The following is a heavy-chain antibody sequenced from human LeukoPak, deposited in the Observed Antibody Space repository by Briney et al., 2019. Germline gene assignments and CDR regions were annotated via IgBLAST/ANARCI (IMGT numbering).Heavy chain of an antibody. CDR1: GFTFRNAS. Sequence: GGSLRLSCAASGFTFRNASMSWVRQAPGKGLEWVGRIKSKTDGGTTDYAAPVKGRFTISRDDSRNTLYLKMSSLTTEDTAVYFCAHRDTAMVRIDYWGQGTLVTVSS. V-gene: IGHV3-15*01. CDR3: AHRDTAMVRIDY. D-gene: IGHD5-18*01. CDR2: IKSKTDGGTT. J-gene: IGHJ4*02.